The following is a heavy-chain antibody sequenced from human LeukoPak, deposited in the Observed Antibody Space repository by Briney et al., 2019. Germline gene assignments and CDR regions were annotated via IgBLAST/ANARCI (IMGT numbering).Heavy chain of an antibody. D-gene: IGHD3-9*01. CDR3: ASPVITTGYQPGY. V-gene: IGHV3-21*01. CDR2: ISSSSSYI. J-gene: IGHJ4*02. CDR1: GFTYSSYS. Sequence: GGSLRLSCAASGFTYSSYSMNWVRQAPGKGLEWVSSISSSSSYIYYADSVKGRFTISRDNAKNSLYLQMDSLRAEDTAVYYCASPVITTGYQPGYWGQGTLVTVSS.